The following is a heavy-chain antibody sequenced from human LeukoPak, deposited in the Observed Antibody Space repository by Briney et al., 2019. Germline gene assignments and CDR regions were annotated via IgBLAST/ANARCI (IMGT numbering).Heavy chain of an antibody. Sequence: SSVQGSCKATGGTCSSYAISWVRQAPGQGLEWMGGIIPIFGTANYAQKFQGRVTITADESTSTAYMELSSLRSEDTAVYYCARVAGKILWFGELDAFDIWGQGTMVTVSS. CDR1: GGTCSSYA. CDR3: ARVAGKILWFGELDAFDI. J-gene: IGHJ3*02. CDR2: IIPIFGTA. V-gene: IGHV1-69*01. D-gene: IGHD3-10*01.